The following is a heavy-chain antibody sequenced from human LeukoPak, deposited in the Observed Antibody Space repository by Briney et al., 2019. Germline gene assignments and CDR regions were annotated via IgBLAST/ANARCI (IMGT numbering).Heavy chain of an antibody. V-gene: IGHV3-30*02. Sequence: GGSLRLSCAASGFTFSSYGMHWVRQAPGKGLEWVAFIRYDGSKKYYADSVKGRFTISRDNSKNTLYLQMNGLRAEDTAVYYCVRDWGYDSSGYWQKYFDTWGQGTLVTVSS. D-gene: IGHD3-22*01. CDR1: GFTFSSYG. J-gene: IGHJ4*02. CDR3: VRDWGYDSSGYWQKYFDT. CDR2: IRYDGSKK.